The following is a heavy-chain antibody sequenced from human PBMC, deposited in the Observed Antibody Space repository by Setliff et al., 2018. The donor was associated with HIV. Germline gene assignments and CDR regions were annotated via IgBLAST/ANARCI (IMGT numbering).Heavy chain of an antibody. Sequence: SETLSLTCGVYGGSLSGYHWSWIRLPPGKGLEWIGEINYGGSTNYNPSLTSRVIISVDTSKNQFSVKLNSVTAADTAVYYCARHDASYYKWNDEVIWNHYGLDVWGQGTTVTVSS. CDR1: GGSLSGYH. CDR2: INYGGST. V-gene: IGHV4-34*01. CDR3: ARHDASYYKWNDEVIWNHYGLDV. J-gene: IGHJ6*02. D-gene: IGHD1-20*01.